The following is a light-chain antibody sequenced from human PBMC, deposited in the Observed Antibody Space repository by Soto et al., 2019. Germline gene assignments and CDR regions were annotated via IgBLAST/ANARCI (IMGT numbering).Light chain of an antibody. CDR3: SSYTSSSTLV. CDR2: EVT. V-gene: IGLV2-14*01. J-gene: IGLJ2*01. Sequence: QSVLTHPASVSGSPGQSITISCTGTSSEVGGYNYVSWYQHHPGKAPKLMIYEVTNRPSGVSNRFSGSKSGNTASLTISGLQAEDEADYYCSSYTSSSTLVFGGGTQLTVL. CDR1: SSEVGGYNY.